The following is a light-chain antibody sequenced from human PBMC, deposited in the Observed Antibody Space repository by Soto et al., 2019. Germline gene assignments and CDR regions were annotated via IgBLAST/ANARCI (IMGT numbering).Light chain of an antibody. Sequence: DIQMTQSPASLSASVGDSLTITCRASQSISTYLHWYQQQPGKAPKLLIYAASNLQGGVPSRFSGSGFGTDFTLTISSLQPEDFATYYCQRANSFPLTFGGGTKVDIK. CDR3: QRANSFPLT. CDR1: QSISTY. V-gene: IGKV1-39*01. CDR2: AAS. J-gene: IGKJ4*01.